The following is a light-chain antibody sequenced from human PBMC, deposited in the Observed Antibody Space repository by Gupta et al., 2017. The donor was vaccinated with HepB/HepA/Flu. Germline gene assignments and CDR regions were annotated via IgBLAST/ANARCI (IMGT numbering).Light chain of an antibody. CDR3: QQYNSYWWT. J-gene: IGKJ1*01. V-gene: IGKV1-5*03. CDR1: QSISSW. Sequence: DIQLPQSPSTLSASVGDRVTITCRASQSISSWLAWYQQKPGKAPKLLIYKASSLESGVPSRFSGSGSGTEFTLTISSLQPDEFATYYCQQYNSYWWTFGQGTKVEIK. CDR2: KAS.